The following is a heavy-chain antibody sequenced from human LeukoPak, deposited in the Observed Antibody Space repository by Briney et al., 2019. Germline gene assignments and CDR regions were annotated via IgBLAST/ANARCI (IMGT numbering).Heavy chain of an antibody. Sequence: GGSLRLSCAASGFTFSSYAMSWVRQAPGKGLEWVSSISGSGVSTYHADSVKGRFRIYRDNSKNPLYLQMNSLRAEDTAVYYCAKVGGRGKYFDAFDIWGQGTMLTVSS. CDR2: ISGSGVST. CDR3: AKVGGRGKYFDAFDI. CDR1: GFTFSSYA. D-gene: IGHD2/OR15-2a*01. V-gene: IGHV3-23*01. J-gene: IGHJ3*02.